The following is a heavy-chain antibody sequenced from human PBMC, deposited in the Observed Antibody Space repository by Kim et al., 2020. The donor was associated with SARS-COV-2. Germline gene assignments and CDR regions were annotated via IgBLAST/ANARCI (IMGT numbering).Heavy chain of an antibody. CDR1: GFTFGTSD. D-gene: IGHD1-26*01. CDR3: ARGIREPFFDF. V-gene: IGHV3-23*01. J-gene: IGHJ4*02. CDR2: IRGSGGTT. Sequence: GGSLRLSCAASGFTFGTSDMNWVRQAPGKGLEWVSGIRGSGGTTFYADSVKGRFTISRDNSKNTLYLQMNSLRAEDMARYYCARGIREPFFDFRGLGTLVTVSS.